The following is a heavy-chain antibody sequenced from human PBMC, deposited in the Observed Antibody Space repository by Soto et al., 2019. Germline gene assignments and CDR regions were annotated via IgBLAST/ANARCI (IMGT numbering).Heavy chain of an antibody. J-gene: IGHJ4*02. CDR1: GDSIRSSSY. CDR2: IYHSGST. CDR3: AGGPQWELPLDYYFDY. V-gene: IGHV4-38-2*02. Sequence: PSETLSLTCTVSGDSIRSSSYWGWIRQPPGKGLEWIGEIYHSGSTNYNPSLKSRVTISVDKSKNQFSLILSSVTAADTAVYYCAGGPQWELPLDYYFDYWGQGTLVTVSS. D-gene: IGHD1-26*01.